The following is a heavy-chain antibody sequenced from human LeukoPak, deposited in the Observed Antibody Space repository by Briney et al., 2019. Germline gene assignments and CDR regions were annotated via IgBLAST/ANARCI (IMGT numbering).Heavy chain of an antibody. D-gene: IGHD3-22*01. Sequence: NPGGSLRLSCAASGFTFSSYSMHWVRQATGKGLEWVSSISSSSSYIYYADSVKGRFTISRDNAKNSLYLQMNSLRAEDTAVYYCARVLDDSSGYDDYWGQGTLVTVSS. CDR3: ARVLDDSSGYDDY. V-gene: IGHV3-21*01. CDR2: ISSSSSYI. J-gene: IGHJ4*02. CDR1: GFTFSSYS.